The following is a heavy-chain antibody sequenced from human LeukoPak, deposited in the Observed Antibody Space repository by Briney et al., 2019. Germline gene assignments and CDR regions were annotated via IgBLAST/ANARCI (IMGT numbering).Heavy chain of an antibody. D-gene: IGHD2-21*02. CDR2: IYYSGST. J-gene: IGHJ2*01. V-gene: IGHV4-39*07. CDR1: GGSISSSSYY. CDR3: ARTRFVVVTAKNWYFDL. Sequence: SETLSLTCTVSGGSISSSSYYWGWIRQPPGKGLEWIGSIYYSGSTYYNPSLKSRVTISVDTSKNQFSLKLSSVTAADTAVYYRARTRFVVVTAKNWYFDLWGRGTLVTVSS.